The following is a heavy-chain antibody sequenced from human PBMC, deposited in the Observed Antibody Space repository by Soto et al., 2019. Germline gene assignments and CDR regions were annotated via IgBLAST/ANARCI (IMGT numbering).Heavy chain of an antibody. CDR1: GFTFSSYG. V-gene: IGHV3-30*18. Sequence: QVQLVESGGGVVQPGRSLRLSCAASGFTFSSYGMHWVRQAPGKGLEWVAVISYDGSNKYYADSVKGRFTISRDNSKNALYLQMNSLRAEDTAVYYRANGLGHGGRGGFDIWGQGTMVTVCS. D-gene: IGHD7-27*01. CDR2: ISYDGSNK. CDR3: ANGLGHGGRGGFDI. J-gene: IGHJ3*02.